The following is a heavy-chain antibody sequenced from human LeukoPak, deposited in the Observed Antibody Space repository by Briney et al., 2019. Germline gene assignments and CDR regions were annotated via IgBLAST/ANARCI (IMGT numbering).Heavy chain of an antibody. Sequence: GRSLRLSCAASGFTFDDYAMHWVRQAPGKGLEWVSGISWNSGSIGYADSVKGRFTISRDNAKISLYLQMNSLRAEDTALYYCAKVRFGVAGTGFFDYWGQGTLVTVPS. D-gene: IGHD6-19*01. V-gene: IGHV3-9*01. J-gene: IGHJ4*02. CDR2: ISWNSGSI. CDR3: AKVRFGVAGTGFFDY. CDR1: GFTFDDYA.